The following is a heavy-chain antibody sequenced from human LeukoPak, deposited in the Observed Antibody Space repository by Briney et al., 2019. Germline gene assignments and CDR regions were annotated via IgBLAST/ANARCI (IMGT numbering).Heavy chain of an antibody. D-gene: IGHD3-10*01. V-gene: IGHV4-34*01. J-gene: IGHJ5*02. CDR2: INHSGST. Sequence: PSETLSLTCAVYGGSLSGYYWSWIRQPPRKGLEWIGEINHSGSTNYNPSLKSRVTISVDTSKHQFSLKLSSVTAADTAVYYCARGSRLVRGVHNWFDPWGQGTLVTVSS. CDR1: GGSLSGYY. CDR3: ARGSRLVRGVHNWFDP.